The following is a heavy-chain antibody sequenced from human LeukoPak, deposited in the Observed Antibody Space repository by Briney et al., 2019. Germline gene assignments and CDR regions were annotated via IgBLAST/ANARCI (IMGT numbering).Heavy chain of an antibody. V-gene: IGHV4-39*02. CDR3: VRVSAYGDHFFFDY. J-gene: IGHJ4*02. CDR1: AGSISSSTYY. D-gene: IGHD4-17*01. CDR2: IYYSGST. Sequence: PSETLSLTCTVSAGSISSSTYYWGWIRQPPGKGLEWIGTIYYSGSTYYNPSLKSRVTISVDTSKNHFSLKLSSVTAADTAVYYCVRVSAYGDHFFFDYWGQGTLVSVSS.